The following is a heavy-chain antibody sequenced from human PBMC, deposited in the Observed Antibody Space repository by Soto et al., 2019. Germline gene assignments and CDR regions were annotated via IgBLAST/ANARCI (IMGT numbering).Heavy chain of an antibody. D-gene: IGHD2-2*01. V-gene: IGHV3-21*01. CDR2: ISSSSYI. J-gene: IGHJ3*02. CDR3: ARDCSSNSCYNDAFDI. CDR1: GFTFSSYS. Sequence: GGSLRLSCAASGFTFSSYSMNWVRQAPGKGLEWVSSISSSSYIYYADSVKGRFTISRDNAKNSLYLQMNSLRAEDTAVYYCARDCSSNSCYNDAFDIWGQGTMGTV.